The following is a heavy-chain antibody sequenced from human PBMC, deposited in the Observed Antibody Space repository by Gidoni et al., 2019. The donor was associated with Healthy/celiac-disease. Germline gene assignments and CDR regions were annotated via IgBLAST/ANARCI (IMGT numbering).Heavy chain of an antibody. V-gene: IGHV4-39*01. CDR3: ARLRVAGIVFEYYFDY. CDR2: IYYSGST. D-gene: IGHD6-19*01. Sequence: QLQLQESGPGLVKPSETLSLTCTVSGGSISSSSYYWGWIRQPPGKGLEWIGRIYYSGSTYYNPSLQSRVTISVDTSKNQFSRKLSSVTAADTAVYYCARLRVAGIVFEYYFDYWGQGTLVTVSS. J-gene: IGHJ4*02. CDR1: GGSISSSSYY.